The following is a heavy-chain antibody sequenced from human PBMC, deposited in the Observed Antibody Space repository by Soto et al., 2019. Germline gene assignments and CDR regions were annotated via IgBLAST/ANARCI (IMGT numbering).Heavy chain of an antibody. CDR2: IYSGGST. D-gene: IGHD3-16*01. J-gene: IGHJ3*02. CDR1: GFTVSSNY. CDR3: ARGSLSPDAFDI. V-gene: IGHV3-66*01. Sequence: EVQLVESGGGLVQPGGSLRLSCAASGFTVSSNYMSWVRQAPGKGLEWVSVIYSGGSTYYADSVKGRFTISRDNSKNTMSLQMNSLRAEHTAVYYCARGSLSPDAFDIWGQGTMVTVSS.